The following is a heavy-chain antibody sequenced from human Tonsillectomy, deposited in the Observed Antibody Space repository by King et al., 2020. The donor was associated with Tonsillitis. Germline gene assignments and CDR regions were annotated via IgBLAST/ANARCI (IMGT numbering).Heavy chain of an antibody. Sequence: VQLQESGPGLVKPSQTLSLTCTVSGGSISSGSYYWSWIRQPAGKGLEWIGRIHISGSTYYNPSLKSRVTMSVDTSKNQFSLKLTSVTAADTAVYYCARDHYDFWSWLAWGQGTLVTVSS. V-gene: IGHV4-61*02. CDR1: GGSISSGSYY. J-gene: IGHJ5*02. CDR3: ARDHYDFWSWLA. D-gene: IGHD3-3*01. CDR2: IHISGST.